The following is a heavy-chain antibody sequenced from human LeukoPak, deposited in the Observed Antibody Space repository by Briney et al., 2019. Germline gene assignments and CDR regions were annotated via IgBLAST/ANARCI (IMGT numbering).Heavy chain of an antibody. V-gene: IGHV5-51*01. CDR2: IYPGDSDT. CDR3: ARQEYSSGWYLNY. D-gene: IGHD6-19*01. Sequence: GESLKISCKGSENSFTNYWIGWVRQVPGKGLEWMGIIYPGDSDTRYSPSFQGQVTISADKSISTAYLQWSSLKASDTAMYYCARQEYSSGWYLNYWGQGTLVTVSS. J-gene: IGHJ4*02. CDR1: ENSFTNYW.